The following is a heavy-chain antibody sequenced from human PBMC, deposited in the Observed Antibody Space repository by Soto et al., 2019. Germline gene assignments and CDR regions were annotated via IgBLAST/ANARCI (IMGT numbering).Heavy chain of an antibody. Sequence: EVQLLESGGGLVQPGGSLRLSCAASGFTFSAYAMGWVRQAPGKGLEWVSTIHGGGGATYYAYSVKGRITISRDDSKNTLYAQMNSLRAEVTAVYYCAKFEGHPLEYWYLDFWGRGTLVTVSS. V-gene: IGHV3-23*01. CDR1: GFTFSAYA. CDR2: IHGGGGAT. D-gene: IGHD1-1*01. J-gene: IGHJ2*01. CDR3: AKFEGHPLEYWYLDF.